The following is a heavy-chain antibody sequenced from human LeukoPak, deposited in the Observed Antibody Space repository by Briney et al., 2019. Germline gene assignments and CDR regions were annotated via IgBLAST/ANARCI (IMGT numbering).Heavy chain of an antibody. D-gene: IGHD3-9*01. V-gene: IGHV3-21*01. CDR1: GFTFSSYS. Sequence: GGSLRLSCAASGFTFSSYSMNWVRQAPGKGLEWVSSISSSSSYIYYADSVKGRFTISRDNAKNSLYLQTNSLRAEDTAVYYCARGLRYFDWLYDYWGQGTLVTVSS. CDR3: ARGLRYFDWLYDY. CDR2: ISSSSSYI. J-gene: IGHJ4*02.